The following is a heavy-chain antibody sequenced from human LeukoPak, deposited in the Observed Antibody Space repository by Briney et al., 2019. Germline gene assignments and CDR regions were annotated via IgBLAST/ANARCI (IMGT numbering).Heavy chain of an antibody. V-gene: IGHV3-21*01. CDR3: ARVGYDSSGYLDY. CDR2: ISSSSSYI. Sequence: GGSLRLSCAASGFTFSSYSMNWVRQAPGKGLEWVSSISSSSSYIYYADSVKGRFTIPRDNAKNSLYLQMNSLRAEDTAVYYCARVGYDSSGYLDYWGQGTLVTVSS. CDR1: GFTFSSYS. J-gene: IGHJ4*02. D-gene: IGHD3-22*01.